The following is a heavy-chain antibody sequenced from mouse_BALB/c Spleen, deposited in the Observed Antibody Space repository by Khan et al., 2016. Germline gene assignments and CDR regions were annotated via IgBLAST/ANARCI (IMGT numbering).Heavy chain of an antibody. CDR2: ISSGSSTI. D-gene: IGHD2-1*01. Sequence: EVELVESGGGLVQPGGSRKLSCAASAFTFSSFGMHWVRQAPEKGLEWVAYISSGSSTIYYADTVKGRFTISRDNPKNTLFLQMTSLRSEDTAMYYCSRSYYGNYYAMDYWGQGTSVTVSS. CDR1: AFTFSSFG. CDR3: SRSYYGNYYAMDY. J-gene: IGHJ4*01. V-gene: IGHV5-17*02.